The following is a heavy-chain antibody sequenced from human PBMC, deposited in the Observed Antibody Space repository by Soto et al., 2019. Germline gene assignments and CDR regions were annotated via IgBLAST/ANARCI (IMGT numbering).Heavy chain of an antibody. CDR3: ARGETGTREYFYGLDV. D-gene: IGHD1-1*01. V-gene: IGHV1-69*13. CDR2: IIPMFGTA. CDR1: GGSFSNYA. Sequence: SVKVSCKTSGGSFSNYAISWVRQAPGQGLEWMGAIIPMFGTANYAQMFQGRVTITADESTNTAYMEVSSLRSEDSAVYYCARGETGTREYFYGLDVWGQGTTVTVSS. J-gene: IGHJ6*02.